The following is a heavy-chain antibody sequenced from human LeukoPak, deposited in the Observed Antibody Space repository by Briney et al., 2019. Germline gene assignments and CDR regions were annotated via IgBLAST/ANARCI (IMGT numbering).Heavy chain of an antibody. J-gene: IGHJ6*03. CDR1: GGSISSGSYY. CDR3: AREDGPGEYYYYYMDV. D-gene: IGHD2-21*01. Sequence: PSETLSLTCTVSGGSISSGSYYWSWIRQPAGKGLEWIGRIYTSGSTNYNPSLKSRVTMSVDTSKNQFSLKLSSVTAADTAVYYCAREDGPGEYYYYYMDVWGKGTTVTISS. CDR2: IYTSGST. V-gene: IGHV4-61*02.